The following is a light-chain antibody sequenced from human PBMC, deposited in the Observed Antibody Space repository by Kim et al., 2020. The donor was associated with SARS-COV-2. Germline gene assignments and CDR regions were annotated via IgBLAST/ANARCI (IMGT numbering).Light chain of an antibody. Sequence: ASVGDIVTITGRASQDINNYLAWYQQKPGEVPKLLIYAASALQSGVPSRFSGSGSGTDFTLAISSLQPEDVGTYYCQKYGSGPRTFGQGTKVDIK. CDR2: AAS. V-gene: IGKV1-27*01. CDR3: QKYGSGPRT. CDR1: QDINNY. J-gene: IGKJ1*01.